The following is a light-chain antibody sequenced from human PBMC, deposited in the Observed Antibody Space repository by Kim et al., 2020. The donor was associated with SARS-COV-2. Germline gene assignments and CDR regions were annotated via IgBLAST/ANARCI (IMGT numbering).Light chain of an antibody. J-gene: IGLJ2*01. CDR1: SRGREY. Sequence: ACGETVRSTRQGDSRGREYEARCRQQPGGAPVLVVNDKSNRPSGSPDRFSGCSSGNTASLTITGAQAADEADYYCSSRDITGNPVLFGGGTRLAVL. V-gene: IGLV3-19*01. CDR2: DKS. CDR3: SSRDITGNPVL.